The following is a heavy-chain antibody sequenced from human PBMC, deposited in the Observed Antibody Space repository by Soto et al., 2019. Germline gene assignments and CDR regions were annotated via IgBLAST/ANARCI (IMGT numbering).Heavy chain of an antibody. D-gene: IGHD6-13*01. V-gene: IGHV3-73*02. Sequence: EVQLVESGGGLVQPGGSLKLSCAASGFTFSGSAMHWVRQASGKGLEWVGRIRSKANSYATAYAASVKGRFTISRDDSKNTAYMQMNSLKTEDTAVYYCTRRFEGAAAGTVGPKKYYYYGMVVWGQGTTVTVSS. CDR3: TRRFEGAAAGTVGPKKYYYYGMVV. J-gene: IGHJ6*02. CDR1: GFTFSGSA. CDR2: IRSKANSYAT.